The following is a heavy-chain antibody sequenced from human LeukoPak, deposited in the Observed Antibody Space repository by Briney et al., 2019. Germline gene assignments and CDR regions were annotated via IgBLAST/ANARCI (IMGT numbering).Heavy chain of an antibody. CDR1: GHIFTSYY. CDR3: ARSGYYFGFDY. CDR2: INLNSGGT. J-gene: IGHJ4*02. V-gene: IGHV1-2*02. D-gene: IGHD3-22*01. Sequence: ASVKVSCKASGHIFTSYYMHWVRQAPGQGLEWMGWINLNSGGTNYAQKFQGRVTMTRDTSISTAYMELSRLRSDDTAVYYCARSGYYFGFDYWGQGTLVTVSA.